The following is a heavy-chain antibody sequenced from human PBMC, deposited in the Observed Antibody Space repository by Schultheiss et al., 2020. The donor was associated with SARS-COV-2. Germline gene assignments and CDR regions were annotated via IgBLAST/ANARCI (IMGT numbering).Heavy chain of an antibody. J-gene: IGHJ4*02. V-gene: IGHV4-61*05. CDR2: IYYSGST. Sequence: SETLSLNCTVSGGSISSSSYYWGWIRKPPGKGLEWIGYIYYSGSTNYNPSLKSRVTISVDTSKNQFSLKLSSVTAADTAVYYCARARLWFGELHYDYWGQGALVTVSS. CDR1: GGSISSSSYY. CDR3: ARARLWFGELHYDY. D-gene: IGHD3-10*01.